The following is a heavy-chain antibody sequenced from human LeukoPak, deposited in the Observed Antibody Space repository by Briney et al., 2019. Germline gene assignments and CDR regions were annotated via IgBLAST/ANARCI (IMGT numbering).Heavy chain of an antibody. CDR3: ARSVGLVYYFDF. CDR2: ISRSSTYK. CDR1: GFTFNDYT. V-gene: IGHV3-21*01. D-gene: IGHD1-26*01. J-gene: IGHJ4*02. Sequence: AGGSLRLSCAASGFTFNDYTMSWVRQAPGKGLELVSSISRSSTYKYYADSVKGRFTISRDNAKNSMYLQMNSLRAEDTAVYYCARSVGLVYYFDFWGQGTPVTVSS.